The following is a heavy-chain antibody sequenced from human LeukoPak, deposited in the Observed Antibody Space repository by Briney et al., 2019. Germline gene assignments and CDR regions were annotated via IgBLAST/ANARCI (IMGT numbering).Heavy chain of an antibody. CDR2: ISAGGVNT. J-gene: IGHJ4*02. V-gene: IGHV3-23*01. D-gene: IGHD6-6*01. CDR3: AKDPVHLSRSFDN. CDR1: GFRFGVFA. Sequence: GGSLRLSCTASGFRFGVFAMTWVRQAPGRGLEWVSSISAGGVNTHYADRVKGRFTVSRDNSKSSMYLQMDSLRVEDTAVYFCAKDPVHLSRSFDNWGQGTLVSVSA.